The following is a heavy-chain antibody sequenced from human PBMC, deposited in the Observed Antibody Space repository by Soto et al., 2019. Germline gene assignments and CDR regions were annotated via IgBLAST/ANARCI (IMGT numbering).Heavy chain of an antibody. Sequence: ETLSLTCTVSGGSISSSSYYWGWIRQPPGKGLEWIGSIYYSGSTYYNPSLKSRVTISVDTSKNQFSLKLSSVTAADTAVYYCARRAGDSSGWCWFDPWGQGTLVTVSS. V-gene: IGHV4-39*01. J-gene: IGHJ5*02. CDR1: GGSISSSSYY. D-gene: IGHD6-19*01. CDR3: ARRAGDSSGWCWFDP. CDR2: IYYSGST.